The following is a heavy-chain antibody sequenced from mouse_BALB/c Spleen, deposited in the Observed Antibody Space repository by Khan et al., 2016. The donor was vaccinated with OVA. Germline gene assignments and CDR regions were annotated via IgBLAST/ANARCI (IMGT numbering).Heavy chain of an antibody. CDR1: GYTFSSYW. Sequence: QVQLQQSGAELMKPGASVKISCKATGYTFSSYWIEWVKQRPGHGLEWIGEILPGSNSSNYNERFKGKATITADTSSNTAYMQLSSLTSEDSAIYYCARGNYYGSTSWVGYWGQGTLVTVSA. V-gene: IGHV1-9*01. D-gene: IGHD1-1*01. J-gene: IGHJ3*01. CDR2: ILPGSNSS. CDR3: ARGNYYGSTSWVGY.